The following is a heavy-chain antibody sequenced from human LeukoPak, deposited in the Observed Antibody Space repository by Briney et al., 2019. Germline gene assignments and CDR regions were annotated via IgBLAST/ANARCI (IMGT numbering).Heavy chain of an antibody. D-gene: IGHD4-23*01. J-gene: IGHJ3*02. CDR2: IYYSGNT. CDR3: ARGSRRWYRNDAFDI. CDR1: GVSISSSNSY. V-gene: IGHV4-39*07. Sequence: SETLSLTCTVSGVSISSSNSYWGWIRQPPGKGLEWIGSIYYSGNTYYNPSLKSRVTISVDTSKNQFSLKLSSVTAADTAVYYCARGSRRWYRNDAFDIWGQGTMVTVSS.